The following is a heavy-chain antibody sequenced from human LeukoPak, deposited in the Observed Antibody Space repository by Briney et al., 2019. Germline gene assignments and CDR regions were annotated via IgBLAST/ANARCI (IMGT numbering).Heavy chain of an antibody. Sequence: SETLSPTCVVSGGSISSGGYYWSWIRQHPGKGLEWIGYIYYSGSTYYNPSLKSRVTISVDTSKNQFSLKLSSVTAADTAVYYCARGPLRISITMVRGVIDRYFDYRGQGTLVTVSS. V-gene: IGHV4-31*11. J-gene: IGHJ4*02. D-gene: IGHD3-10*01. CDR3: ARGPLRISITMVRGVIDRYFDY. CDR2: IYYSGST. CDR1: GGSISSGGYY.